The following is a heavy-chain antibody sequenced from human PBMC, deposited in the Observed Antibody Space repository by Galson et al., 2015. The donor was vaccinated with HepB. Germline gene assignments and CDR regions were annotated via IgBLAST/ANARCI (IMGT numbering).Heavy chain of an antibody. V-gene: IGHV1-3*01. J-gene: IGHJ4*02. CDR1: GYTFTSYA. CDR2: INAGNGNT. Sequence: SVKVSCKASGYTFTSYAMHWVRQAPGQRLEWMGWINAGNGNTKYSQKFQGRVTITRDTSASTAYMELSSLRSEDTAVYYCARDQLRFLEWLFGGRLDYWGQGTLVTVSS. D-gene: IGHD3-3*01. CDR3: ARDQLRFLEWLFGGRLDY.